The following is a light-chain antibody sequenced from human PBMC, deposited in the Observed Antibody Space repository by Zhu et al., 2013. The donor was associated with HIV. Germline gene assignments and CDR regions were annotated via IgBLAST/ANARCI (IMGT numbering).Light chain of an antibody. CDR2: GAS. J-gene: IGKJ5*01. CDR1: QSVSTY. CDR3: QIRSNWPPIT. V-gene: IGKV3-11*01. Sequence: EIVLTQSPATLSLSPGERATLSCRASQSVSTYLAWYQQKPGQAPRLLVYGASTRATGIPARFSGSGSGTDFTLTISRLEPEDFAIYFCQIRSNWPPITFGQGTRLEIK.